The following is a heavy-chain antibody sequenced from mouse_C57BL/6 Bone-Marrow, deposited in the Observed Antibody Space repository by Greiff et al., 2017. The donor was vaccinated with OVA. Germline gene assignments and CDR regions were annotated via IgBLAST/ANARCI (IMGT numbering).Heavy chain of an antibody. CDR1: GYTFTSYW. J-gene: IGHJ3*01. Sequence: VQLKQSGTVLARPGASVKMSCKTSGYTFTSYWMHWVKQRPGQGLEWIGAIYPGNSDTSYNQKFKGKAKLTAVTSASTAYLELSSLTNEDSAVYYCTRCVNYPAWFAYWGQGTLVTVSA. D-gene: IGHD2-1*01. CDR2: IYPGNSDT. CDR3: TRCVNYPAWFAY. V-gene: IGHV1-5*01.